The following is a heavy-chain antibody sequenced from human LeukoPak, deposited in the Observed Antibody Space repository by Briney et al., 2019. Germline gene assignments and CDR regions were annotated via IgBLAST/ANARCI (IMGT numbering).Heavy chain of an antibody. CDR1: GCTFSDYY. Sequence: PGGSLRLSCAASGCTFSDYYMSWLRQAPGKGLEWVSYISSSGSTIYYADSVKGRFTISRDNAKNSLYLQMNSLRAEDTAVYYCAREYYYDSSGYYGYWGQGTLVTVS. D-gene: IGHD3-22*01. CDR2: ISSSGSTI. J-gene: IGHJ4*02. CDR3: AREYYYDSSGYYGY. V-gene: IGHV3-11*04.